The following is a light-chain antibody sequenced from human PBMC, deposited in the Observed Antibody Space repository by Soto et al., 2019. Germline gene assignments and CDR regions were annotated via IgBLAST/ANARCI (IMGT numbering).Light chain of an antibody. J-gene: IGLJ2*01. CDR2: VNSDGSH. V-gene: IGLV4-69*01. Sequence: QLVLTQSPSASASLGASVKLTCTLSSGHSTYAIAWHQQQPEKGPRYLMKVNSDGSHNKGDGIPDRFSGSSSGAERYLTISSLQSEDEADYYCQTWGSGIVVFGGGTKLTVL. CDR1: SGHSTYA. CDR3: QTWGSGIVV.